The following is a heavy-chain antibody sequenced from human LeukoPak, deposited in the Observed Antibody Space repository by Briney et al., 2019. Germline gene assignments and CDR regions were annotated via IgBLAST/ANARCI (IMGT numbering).Heavy chain of an antibody. D-gene: IGHD2-15*01. CDR2: INPNSGGT. J-gene: IGHJ3*02. CDR1: GYTFTGYY. V-gene: IGHV1-2*02. Sequence: GASVKVSCKASGYTFTGYYMHWVRQAPGQGLEWMGWINPNSGGTNFAQKFQGRVTMTRDTSISTAYMELSRLRSDDTAVYYCARTLASSGGSCHSCAFDIWGQGTMVTVSS. CDR3: ARTLASSGGSCHSCAFDI.